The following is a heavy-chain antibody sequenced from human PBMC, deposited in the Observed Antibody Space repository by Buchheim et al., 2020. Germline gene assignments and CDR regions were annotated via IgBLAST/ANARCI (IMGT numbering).Heavy chain of an antibody. J-gene: IGHJ4*02. CDR2: IYYSGLA. CDR1: GASVITGSYY. Sequence: QVQLQESGPGLVKPSETLYLTCTVSGASVITGSYYWSWIRQPPGKGLEWVGYIYYSGLANQNPSLESRVTMSVDTSNNRFSLTLSSVTAADTAVYYCARNAYYYGSGSLDYWGQGTL. D-gene: IGHD3-10*01. V-gene: IGHV4-61*01. CDR3: ARNAYYYGSGSLDY.